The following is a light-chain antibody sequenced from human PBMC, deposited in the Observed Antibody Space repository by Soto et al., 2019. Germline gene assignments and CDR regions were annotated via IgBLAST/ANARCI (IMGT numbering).Light chain of an antibody. Sequence: SVLTRLASGSRAPGHGITITCTRTSSDVGGYNYVSWYQQQSGKAPKLIIHAVSTRSSGVSNRFSGSKSGNTASLTISGLQAEDEADYYCDSYTRSRAYVFGIGAKVTVL. CDR3: DSYTRSRAYV. CDR1: SSDVGGYNY. V-gene: IGLV2-14*01. CDR2: AVS. J-gene: IGLJ1*01.